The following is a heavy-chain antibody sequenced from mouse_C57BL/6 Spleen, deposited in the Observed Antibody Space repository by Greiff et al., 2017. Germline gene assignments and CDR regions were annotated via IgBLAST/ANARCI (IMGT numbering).Heavy chain of an antibody. V-gene: IGHV5-17*01. J-gene: IGHJ3*01. CDR3: ARRDDYDGFAY. CDR2: ISSGSSTI. CDR1: GFTFSDYG. Sequence: EVKLVESGGGLVKPGGSLKLSCAASGFTFSDYGMHWVRQAPEKGLEWVAYISSGSSTIYYADTVKGRFTISRDNAKNTLFLQMTSLRSEDTAMYYCARRDDYDGFAYWGQGTLGTVSA. D-gene: IGHD2-4*01.